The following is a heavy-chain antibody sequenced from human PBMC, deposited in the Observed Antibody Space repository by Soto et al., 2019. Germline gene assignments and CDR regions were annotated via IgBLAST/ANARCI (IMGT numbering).Heavy chain of an antibody. CDR3: ARIIEFTPPDWYFDL. J-gene: IGHJ2*01. Sequence: QVTLKESGPVLVKPTETLTLTCTVSGFSPSNARMGVSWIRQPPGKALEWLAHIFSNDEKSYSKSLKSRLTTSKDTSKSQVVLTMTNIDPVDTATYYCARIIEFTPPDWYFDLWGHGTLVTVSS. V-gene: IGHV2-26*01. CDR1: GFSPSNARMG. CDR2: IFSNDEK.